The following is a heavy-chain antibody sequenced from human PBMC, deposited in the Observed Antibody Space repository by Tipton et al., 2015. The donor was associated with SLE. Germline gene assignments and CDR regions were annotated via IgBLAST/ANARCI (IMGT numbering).Heavy chain of an antibody. CDR1: GGSISSGGYY. D-gene: IGHD1-20*01. CDR3: ARDAGRDITGTHGAFDI. Sequence: RSLRLSCTVSGGSISSGGYYWSWIRQHPGKGLEWIGYIYYSGSTYYNPSLKSRVTISVDTSKNQFSLKLSSVTAADTAVYYCARDAGRDITGTHGAFDIWGQGTMVTVSS. CDR2: IYYSGST. V-gene: IGHV4-31*03. J-gene: IGHJ3*02.